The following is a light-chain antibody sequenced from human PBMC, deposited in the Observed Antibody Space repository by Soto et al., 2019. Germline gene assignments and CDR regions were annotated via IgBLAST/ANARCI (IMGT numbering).Light chain of an antibody. CDR2: EVS. V-gene: IGLV2-14*01. Sequence: QSALTQPASVSGSLGQSITISCTGTSSDIGKYNYVSWYQQHPGKAPKLMIYEVSNRPSGVSNRFSGAKSGNTASLTISGLQSEDEADYYCTSFTTTFIVLFGGVTKLTVL. CDR3: TSFTTTFIVL. J-gene: IGLJ2*01. CDR1: SSDIGKYNY.